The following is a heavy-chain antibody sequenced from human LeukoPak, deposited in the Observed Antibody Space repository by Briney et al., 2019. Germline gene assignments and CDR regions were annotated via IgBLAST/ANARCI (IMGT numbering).Heavy chain of an antibody. CDR2: IYSAGST. V-gene: IGHV3-66*01. Sequence: PGRSLRLSCAASKFSFSTYAMHWVRQAPGKGLEWVSLIYSAGSTYYADSVKGRFTISRDNSKNTLYLQMNSLRAEDTAVYYCAREGIAAAGDFDYWGQGSLVTVPS. J-gene: IGHJ4*02. CDR1: KFSFSTYA. D-gene: IGHD6-13*01. CDR3: AREGIAAAGDFDY.